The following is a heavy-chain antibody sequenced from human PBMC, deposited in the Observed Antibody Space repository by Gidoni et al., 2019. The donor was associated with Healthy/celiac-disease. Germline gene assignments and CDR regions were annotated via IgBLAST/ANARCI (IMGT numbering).Heavy chain of an antibody. CDR2: IYYSGST. CDR1: GGSISSYY. D-gene: IGHD3-10*01. Sequence: QVQLQESGPGLVKPSETMSLTCTVSGGSISSYYWSWIRQPPGKGLEWIGYIYYSGSTNYNPSLKSRVTISVDTSKNQFSLKLSSVTAADTAVYYCARVVGDPFAFDIWGQGTMVTVSS. CDR3: ARVVGDPFAFDI. J-gene: IGHJ3*02. V-gene: IGHV4-59*01.